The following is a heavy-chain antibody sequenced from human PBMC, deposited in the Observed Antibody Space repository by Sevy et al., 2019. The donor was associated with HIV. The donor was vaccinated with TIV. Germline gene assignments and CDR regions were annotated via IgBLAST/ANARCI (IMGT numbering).Heavy chain of an antibody. J-gene: IGHJ3*02. D-gene: IGHD3-16*02. Sequence: GGSLRLSCAASGFTFSSYAMHWVRQAPGKGLEWVAVISYDGSNKYYADSVKGRFTISRDNSKNTLYLQMNSLRAEDTAVYYCARFLGYMGAFDIWGQWTMVTVSS. CDR2: ISYDGSNK. V-gene: IGHV3-30-3*01. CDR1: GFTFSSYA. CDR3: ARFLGYMGAFDI.